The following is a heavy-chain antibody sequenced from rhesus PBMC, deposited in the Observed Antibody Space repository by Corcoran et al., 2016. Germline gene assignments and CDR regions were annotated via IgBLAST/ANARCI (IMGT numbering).Heavy chain of an antibody. V-gene: IGHV4-76*01. D-gene: IGHD6-25*01. J-gene: IGHJ4*01. CDR3: ARGDSGSWGDWDY. Sequence: QVQLQESGPGVVKPSAPLSLTCAVSGYSISSVYDWRWIRQPPGKGLEGIGYIYGRSRSTNYNTCRKNLVNISKDTCKNQVSLKRSSVTAADTAVYYCARGDSGSWGDWDYGGQGVLVTVCS. CDR2: IYGRSRST. CDR1: GYSISSVYD.